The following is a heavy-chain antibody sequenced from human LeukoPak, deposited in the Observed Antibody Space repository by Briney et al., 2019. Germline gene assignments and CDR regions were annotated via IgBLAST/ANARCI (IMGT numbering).Heavy chain of an antibody. CDR2: IYYSGSA. Sequence: SETLSLTCNVSGGXVSSGSYYWSWIRQPPGKGLQWIGYIYYSGSAKYNPSLKSRVTISVDTSKNQFSLKLTSVTAADTAVYYCARGFGDWGLSWFDPWGQGTLVTVSS. V-gene: IGHV4-61*01. CDR3: ARGFGDWGLSWFDP. CDR1: GGXVSSGSYY. D-gene: IGHD3-10*01. J-gene: IGHJ5*02.